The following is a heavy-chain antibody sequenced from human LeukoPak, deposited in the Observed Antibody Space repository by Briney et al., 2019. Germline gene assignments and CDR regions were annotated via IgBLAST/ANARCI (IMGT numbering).Heavy chain of an antibody. V-gene: IGHV1-18*01. J-gene: IGHJ4*02. D-gene: IGHD3-10*01. CDR3: ARDPHYYGSGSYYDY. CDR2: ISAYNGNT. Sequence: GASVKVSCKASGYTFTSYGISWVRQAPGQGLEWMGWISAYNGNTNYAQKLQGRVTMTTDTSTSTAYMELRSLRSDDTAVYYCARDPHYYGSGSYYDYWGQGTLVTVSS. CDR1: GYTFTSYG.